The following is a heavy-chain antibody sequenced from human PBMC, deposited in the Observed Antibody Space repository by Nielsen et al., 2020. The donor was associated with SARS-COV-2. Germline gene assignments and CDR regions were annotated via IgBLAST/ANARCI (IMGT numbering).Heavy chain of an antibody. CDR1: GFTFSTYG. Sequence: GESLKISCAASGFTFSTYGMNWVRQAPGKGLEWVANIKQDGSEKNYVDSVKGRFTISRDNAKSSVYLEMNSLRAEDTAVYYCARAWNFAVHWGQGTLVTVSS. CDR3: ARAWNFAVH. V-gene: IGHV3-7*01. D-gene: IGHD1-7*01. J-gene: IGHJ4*02. CDR2: IKQDGSEK.